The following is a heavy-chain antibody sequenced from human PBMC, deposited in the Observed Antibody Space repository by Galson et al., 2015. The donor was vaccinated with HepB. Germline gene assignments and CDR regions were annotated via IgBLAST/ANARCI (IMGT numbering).Heavy chain of an antibody. CDR1: GFTFSSSA. D-gene: IGHD6-19*01. Sequence: SLRLSCAASGFTFSSSAMHWVRQAPGKGLEWVAVISYDGSNKYYADSVKGRFTISRDNSKNTLYLQMNSLRAEDTAVYYCARVPGQGDENGWLDYWGQGTLVTVSS. V-gene: IGHV3-30*04. CDR3: ARVPGQGDENGWLDY. CDR2: ISYDGSNK. J-gene: IGHJ4*02.